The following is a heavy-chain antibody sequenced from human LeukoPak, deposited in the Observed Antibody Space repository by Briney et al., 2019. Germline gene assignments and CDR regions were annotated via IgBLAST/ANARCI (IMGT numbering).Heavy chain of an antibody. CDR2: IRGSGGGT. V-gene: IGHV3-23*01. CDR3: AIHDYLAF. Sequence: GGSLRLSCAVSGFTFNSYAMMWVRQAPGKGPEWVSAIRGSGGGTEYADSVKGRFTISRDNSKNTLYLQMNSLRAEDTAVYYCAIHDYLAFWGQGALVTVSS. J-gene: IGHJ4*02. CDR1: GFTFNSYA.